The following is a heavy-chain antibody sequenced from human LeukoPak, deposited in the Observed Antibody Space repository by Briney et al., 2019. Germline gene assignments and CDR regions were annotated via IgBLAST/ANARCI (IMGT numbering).Heavy chain of an antibody. CDR3: ATLTVATSFDY. Sequence: PGGSLRLSCAASRFSFSVYEMHWVRQAPGKGLEWISDISSSGATIYYADSVKGRFTISRDNAKNSLYLQMNSLRAEDTAVYYCATLTVATSFDYWGQGTLVTVSS. J-gene: IGHJ4*02. CDR2: ISSSGATI. D-gene: IGHD5-12*01. CDR1: RFSFSVYE. V-gene: IGHV3-48*03.